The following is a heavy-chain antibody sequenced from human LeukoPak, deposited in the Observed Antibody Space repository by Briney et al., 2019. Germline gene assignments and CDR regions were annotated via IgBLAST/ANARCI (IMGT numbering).Heavy chain of an antibody. CDR2: IYSGGST. V-gene: IGHV3-53*01. J-gene: IGHJ6*02. CDR1: GFTVSSNY. Sequence: PGGSLRLSCAASGFTVSSNYMSWVRQAPGKGLEWVSVIYSGGSTYYPDSVKGRFTISRDNSKNTLYLQMNSLRAEDTAVYYCASGAVGATYYYYYGMDVWGQGTTVTVSS. D-gene: IGHD1-26*01. CDR3: ASGAVGATYYYYYGMDV.